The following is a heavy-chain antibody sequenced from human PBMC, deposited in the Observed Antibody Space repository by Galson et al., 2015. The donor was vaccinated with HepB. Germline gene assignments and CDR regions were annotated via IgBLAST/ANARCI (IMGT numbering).Heavy chain of an antibody. V-gene: IGHV3-73*01. CDR3: VSSGDFSGYCGS. CDR2: IRSKATNYAA. J-gene: IGHJ4*02. Sequence: SLRLSCAASGSTFSGSAIHWVRQAPGRGPEWIGHIRSKATNYAALYVLSLKGTFTISRAASKNMAYLHMRSLKTDDTAMYFCVSSGDFSGYCGSWGQGTLVTVSS. D-gene: IGHD2-21*01. CDR1: GSTFSGSA.